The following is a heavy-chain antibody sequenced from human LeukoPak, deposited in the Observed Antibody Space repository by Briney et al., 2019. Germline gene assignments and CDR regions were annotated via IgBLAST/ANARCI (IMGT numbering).Heavy chain of an antibody. D-gene: IGHD3-10*01. V-gene: IGHV1-69*13. J-gene: IGHJ4*02. CDR2: IIPIFGTA. Sequence: ASVKVSCKASGGTFSSYAISWVRQAPGQGLEWMGGIIPIFGTANYAQKFRGRVTITADESTSTAYMELSSLRSEDTAVYYCARSYYGSGSYYQFDYWGQGTLVTVSS. CDR1: GGTFSSYA. CDR3: ARSYYGSGSYYQFDY.